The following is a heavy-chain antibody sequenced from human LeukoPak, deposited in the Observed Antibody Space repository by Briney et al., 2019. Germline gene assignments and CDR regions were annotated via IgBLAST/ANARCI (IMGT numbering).Heavy chain of an antibody. Sequence: PRGSLRLSCAASGFTFSSHALHWVRQAPGKGLEWVAFMSYDGSKIYYADSVKGRFTISRDNSKNTLYLQMNSLKAEDTAVYSCARDWNLDVWGQGTTVTVSS. CDR2: MSYDGSKI. V-gene: IGHV3-30-3*01. CDR3: ARDWNLDV. D-gene: IGHD1-1*01. CDR1: GFTFSSHA. J-gene: IGHJ6*02.